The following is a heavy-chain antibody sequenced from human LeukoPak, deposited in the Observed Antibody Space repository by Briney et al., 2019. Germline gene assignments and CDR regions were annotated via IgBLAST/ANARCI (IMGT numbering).Heavy chain of an antibody. CDR3: ARDSERYGIDY. CDR2: IYYSGST. Sequence: SGTLSLTCTVSGGSISSYYWSWIRQPPGKGLEWIGYIYYSGSTNYNPSLKSRVTISVDTSKNQFSLKLSSVTAADTAVYYCARDSERYGIDYWGQGTLVTVSS. D-gene: IGHD5-24*01. V-gene: IGHV4-59*01. CDR1: GGSISSYY. J-gene: IGHJ4*02.